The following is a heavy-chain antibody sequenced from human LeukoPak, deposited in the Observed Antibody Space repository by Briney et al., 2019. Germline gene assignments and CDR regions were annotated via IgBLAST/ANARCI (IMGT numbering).Heavy chain of an antibody. J-gene: IGHJ4*02. V-gene: IGHV1-2*02. CDR3: ARVTGYIVFDY. D-gene: IGHD3-9*01. Sequence: GASVKVSCKASGYTFTGYYMHWVRQAPGQGLEWMGWINPNSGGTNYAQKFQGRVTMTRDTSISTAYMELSSLRSEDTAVYYCARVTGYIVFDYWGQGTLVTVSS. CDR2: INPNSGGT. CDR1: GYTFTGYY.